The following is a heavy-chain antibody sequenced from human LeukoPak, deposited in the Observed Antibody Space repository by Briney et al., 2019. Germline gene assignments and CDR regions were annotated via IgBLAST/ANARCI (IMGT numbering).Heavy chain of an antibody. CDR2: IKSKTDGGTT. CDR1: GFTFSNAW. CDR3: TTDRWSYYDFWSGYRYFDY. D-gene: IGHD3-3*01. Sequence: GGSLRLSCAASGFTFSNAWMSWVRQAPGKGLEWVGRIKSKTDGGTTDYAAPVKGRFTVSRDDSKNTLYLQMNSLQTEDTAVYYCTTDRWSYYDFWSGYRYFDYWGQGTLVTVSS. J-gene: IGHJ4*02. V-gene: IGHV3-15*01.